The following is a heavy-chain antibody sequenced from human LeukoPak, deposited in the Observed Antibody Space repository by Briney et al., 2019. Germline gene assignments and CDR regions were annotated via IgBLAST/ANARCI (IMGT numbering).Heavy chain of an antibody. CDR2: IGTASDT. CDR1: GFTFSSFD. CDR3: ARGPPRGKYYYMDV. D-gene: IGHD1-1*01. Sequence: GGSLRLSCAASGFTFSSFDMHWVRQPTGQGLEWISTIGTASDTYYPGSVEGRFTLSRDNAKNSLYLQMNSLTAGDTAVYYCARGPPRGKYYYMDVWGKGTTVTVSS. J-gene: IGHJ6*03. V-gene: IGHV3-13*01.